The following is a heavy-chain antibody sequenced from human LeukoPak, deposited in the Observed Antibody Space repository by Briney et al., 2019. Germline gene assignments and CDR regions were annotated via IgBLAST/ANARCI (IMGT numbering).Heavy chain of an antibody. Sequence: SETLSLTCTVSGGSISSYYWSWIRQPPGKGLEWIGYIYYSGSTNYNPSLKSRVTISVDTSKNQFSLKLSSVTAADTAVYYCARDNNSSGNDAFDIWGQGTMVTVSS. CDR3: ARDNNSSGNDAFDI. CDR2: IYYSGST. CDR1: GGSISSYY. D-gene: IGHD3-22*01. J-gene: IGHJ3*02. V-gene: IGHV4-59*01.